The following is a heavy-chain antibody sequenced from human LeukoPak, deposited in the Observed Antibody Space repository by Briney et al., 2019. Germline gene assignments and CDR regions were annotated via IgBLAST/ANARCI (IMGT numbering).Heavy chain of an antibody. V-gene: IGHV3-30-3*01. J-gene: IGHJ5*02. CDR1: GFTFSSYA. D-gene: IGHD3-3*01. CDR3: ASRGVEYYDFWSGKTAQSWFDP. CDR2: ISYDGSNK. Sequence: PGGSLRLSCAASGFTFSSYAMHWVRQAPGKGLEWVAVISYDGSNKYYADSVKGRFTISRDNSKNTLYLQMNSLRAEDTAVYYCASRGVEYYDFWSGKTAQSWFDPWGQGTLVTVSS.